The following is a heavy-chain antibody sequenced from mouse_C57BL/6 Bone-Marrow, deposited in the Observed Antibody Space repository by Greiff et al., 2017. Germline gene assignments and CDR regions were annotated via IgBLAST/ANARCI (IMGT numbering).Heavy chain of an antibody. CDR2: ISNGGGST. V-gene: IGHV5-12*01. CDR3: ARPGYDYDVWYFDV. J-gene: IGHJ1*03. Sequence: EVQLQESGGGLVQPGGSLKLSCAASGFTFSDYYMYWVRQTPEKRLEWVAYISNGGGSTYYPDTVKGRFTISRDNAKNTLYLQMSRLKSEDTAMYYCARPGYDYDVWYFDVWGTGTTVTVSS. D-gene: IGHD2-4*01. CDR1: GFTFSDYY.